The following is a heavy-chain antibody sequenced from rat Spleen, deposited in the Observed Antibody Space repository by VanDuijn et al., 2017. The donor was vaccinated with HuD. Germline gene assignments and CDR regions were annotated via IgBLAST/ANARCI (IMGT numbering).Heavy chain of an antibody. CDR2: ISTGGGST. J-gene: IGHJ3*01. CDR1: GFTFSNYY. Sequence: EVQLVESGGGLVQPGRSLKLSCAASGFTFSNYYMAWVRQAPTKGLEWVAYISTGGGSTYYRDSVKGRFTISRDNAKSTLYLQMDSLRSEDTATYYCTTREFGVDPLFAYWGQGTLVTVSS. D-gene: IGHD4-3*01. V-gene: IGHV5-27*01. CDR3: TTREFGVDPLFAY.